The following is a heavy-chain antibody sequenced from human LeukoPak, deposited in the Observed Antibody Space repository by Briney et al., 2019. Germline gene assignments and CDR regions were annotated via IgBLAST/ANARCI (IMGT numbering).Heavy chain of an antibody. V-gene: IGHV3-9*01. J-gene: IGHJ3*02. D-gene: IGHD3-22*01. Sequence: GGSLRLSCAASGFTFDDYAMHWVRQAPGKGLEWVSGISWNSGSIGYADSVKGRFTISRDNAKNSLYLQMNSLRAEDTALYYCAKDRRDYYDSSGPPQKDAFDIWGQGTMVTVSS. CDR2: ISWNSGSI. CDR1: GFTFDDYA. CDR3: AKDRRDYYDSSGPPQKDAFDI.